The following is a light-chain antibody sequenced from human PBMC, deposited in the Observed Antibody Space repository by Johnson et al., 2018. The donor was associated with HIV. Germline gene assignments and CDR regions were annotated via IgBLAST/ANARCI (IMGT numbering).Light chain of an antibody. CDR1: SSNIGYNY. J-gene: IGLJ1*01. CDR3: GTWDSSLSVYV. V-gene: IGLV1-51*01. CDR2: DID. Sequence: QSVLTQPPSVSAAPGQKVTISCSGSSSNIGYNYVSWYQQVPGTAPKLLIYDIDKRPSGIPDRFSGSKYGTSATLGITGLQTGDEADYYCGTWDSSLSVYVFGTGTKVTVL.